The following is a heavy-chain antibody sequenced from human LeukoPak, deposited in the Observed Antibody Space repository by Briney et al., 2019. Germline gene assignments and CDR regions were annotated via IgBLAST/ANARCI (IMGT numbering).Heavy chain of an antibody. Sequence: GGSLRLSCAVSGFSSRDFGFHWVRQAPGKGLEWVAVTWYDESQRYYADSVKGRFTISKDNSKNTLYLEMNSLRVEDTAVYYCAKWEGTRQFYFGYWGQGALVTVAS. V-gene: IGHV3-33*06. CDR1: GFSSRDFG. J-gene: IGHJ4*02. CDR3: AKWEGTRQFYFGY. D-gene: IGHD1-26*01. CDR2: TWYDESQR.